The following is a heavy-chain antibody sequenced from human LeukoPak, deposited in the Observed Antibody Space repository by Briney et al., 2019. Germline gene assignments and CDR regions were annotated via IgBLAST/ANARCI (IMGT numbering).Heavy chain of an antibody. Sequence: GESLKISCKGSGYRFTSYWIGWVRQMPGKGLECIEIIYPGDSDTRYSPSFQGQVTISADKSISTAYLQWSSLKASDTAMYYCARWGQLTYYFDYWGQGTLVTVSS. CDR3: ARWGQLTYYFDY. J-gene: IGHJ4*02. CDR2: IYPGDSDT. D-gene: IGHD6-13*01. CDR1: GYRFTSYW. V-gene: IGHV5-51*01.